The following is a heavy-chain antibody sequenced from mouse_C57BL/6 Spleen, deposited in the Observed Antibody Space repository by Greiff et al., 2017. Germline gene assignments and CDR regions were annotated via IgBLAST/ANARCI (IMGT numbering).Heavy chain of an antibody. Sequence: QVQLQQSGPELVKPGASVKLSCKASGYAFSSSWMNWVKQRPGKGLEWIGRIYPGDGDTNYNGKFKGKATLTADKSSSTAYMQLSSLTSEDSAVYFCARYEGYWGHGTTLTVSS. D-gene: IGHD2-14*01. CDR2: IYPGDGDT. J-gene: IGHJ2*01. CDR3: ARYEGY. V-gene: IGHV1-82*01. CDR1: GYAFSSSW.